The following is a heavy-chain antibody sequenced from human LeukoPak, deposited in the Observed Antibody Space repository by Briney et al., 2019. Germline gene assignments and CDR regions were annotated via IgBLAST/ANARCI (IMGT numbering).Heavy chain of an antibody. J-gene: IGHJ6*03. V-gene: IGHV1-69*06. CDR1: GGTFSSYA. Sequence: SLKVSCKASGGTFSSYAISWVRPAPGQGLEWMGGIIPIFGTANYAQKFQGRVTITADKSTSTAYMELSSLRSEDTAVYYCARRAQGKTATHLDYYYMDVWGKGTTVTVSS. D-gene: IGHD5-18*01. CDR2: IIPIFGTA. CDR3: ARRAQGKTATHLDYYYMDV.